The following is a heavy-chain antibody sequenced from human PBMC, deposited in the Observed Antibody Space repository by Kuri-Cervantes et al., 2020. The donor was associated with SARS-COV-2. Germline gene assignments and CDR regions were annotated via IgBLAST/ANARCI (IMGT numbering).Heavy chain of an antibody. J-gene: IGHJ5*02. CDR1: GFTFSSYS. CDR3: AGLPRYYDFWSGYYKDGWFDP. CDR2: ISSSSSYI. D-gene: IGHD3-3*01. Sequence: GESLKISCAASGFTFSSYSMNWVRQAPGKGLEWVSSISSSSSYIYYADSVKGRFTISRDNAKNSLYLQMNSLRAEDTAVYYCAGLPRYYDFWSGYYKDGWFDPWGQGTLVTVSS. V-gene: IGHV3-21*01.